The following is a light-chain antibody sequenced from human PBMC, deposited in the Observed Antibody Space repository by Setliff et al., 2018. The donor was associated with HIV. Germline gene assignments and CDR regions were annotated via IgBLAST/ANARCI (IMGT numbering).Light chain of an antibody. CDR2: DVS. Sequence: QSALTQPRSVSGSPGQSVTISCTGTSSDVGGYNYVSWYQQHPGKAPKLMIYDVSKRPSGVPDRFSGSKSGNTASLTISGLQAEDEADYYCCSYAGSCYVFGTGTKGTV. CDR3: CSYAGSCYV. J-gene: IGLJ1*01. CDR1: SSDVGGYNY. V-gene: IGLV2-11*01.